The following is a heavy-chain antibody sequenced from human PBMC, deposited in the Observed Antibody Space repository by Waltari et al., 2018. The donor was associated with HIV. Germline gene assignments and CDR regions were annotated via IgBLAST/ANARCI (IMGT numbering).Heavy chain of an antibody. D-gene: IGHD6-19*01. J-gene: IGHJ4*02. Sequence: QVQLVQSGAEVKKPGASVKVSCKASGYTFTGYYVHWVRQAPGQGLGGMGWISPKTGGSNTAQKFQGRVTMIRDTSISTAYMELSRLTADDTAVYYCARDNSSGWGDFDCWGQGTLVTVS. CDR1: GYTFTGYY. V-gene: IGHV1-2*02. CDR2: ISPKTGGS. CDR3: ARDNSSGWGDFDC.